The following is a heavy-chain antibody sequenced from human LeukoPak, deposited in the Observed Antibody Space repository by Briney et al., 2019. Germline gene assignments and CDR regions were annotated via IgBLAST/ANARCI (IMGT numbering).Heavy chain of an antibody. CDR1: GGSISTGDYY. V-gene: IGHV4-30-4*08. J-gene: IGHJ4*02. Sequence: PSETLSLTCTVSGGSISTGDYYWSWIRQPPGKGLEWIGYIYYTGSTYYNPSLKSRVTISVDTSKNQFSLELSSATAADTAVYYCARGDFAYYFDYWGQGTLVTVSS. CDR3: ARGDFAYYFDY. CDR2: IYYTGST.